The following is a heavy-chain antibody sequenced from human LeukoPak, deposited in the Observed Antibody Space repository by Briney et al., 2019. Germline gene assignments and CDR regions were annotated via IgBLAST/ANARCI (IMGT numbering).Heavy chain of an antibody. CDR3: ARRGTSSSWAHFDY. Sequence: WGSLTLSCAASGFTFSSYWMTWVRQAPGKGLEWVANIKQDGSEKYYVESVKGRFTISRDNAKNSLYLQMNSLEAEDTAVYYCARRGTSSSWAHFDYWGQGSLVTVSS. J-gene: IGHJ4*02. D-gene: IGHD6-13*01. CDR2: IKQDGSEK. CDR1: GFTFSSYW. V-gene: IGHV3-7*05.